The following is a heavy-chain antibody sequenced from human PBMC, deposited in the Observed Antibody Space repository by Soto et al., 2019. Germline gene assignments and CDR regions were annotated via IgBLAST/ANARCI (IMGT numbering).Heavy chain of an antibody. CDR2: VYYSGST. CDR3: ARHLTYCSAGSCYSDFPYYGMDV. CDR1: GGSTSSGGYY. J-gene: IGHJ6*02. V-gene: IGHV4-31*03. Sequence: TLSLTCTVSGGSTSSGGYYWSWIRQYPGKGLEWIGFVYYSGSTYYNPSLKSRVIISVDTSKNQFSLKLSSVTAADTAVYYCARHLTYCSAGSCYSDFPYYGMDVWGQGTTVTVSS. D-gene: IGHD2-15*01.